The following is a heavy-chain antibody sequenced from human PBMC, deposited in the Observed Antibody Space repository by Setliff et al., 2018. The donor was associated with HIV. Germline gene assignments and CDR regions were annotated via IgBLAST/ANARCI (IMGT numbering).Heavy chain of an antibody. Sequence: SETLSLTCTVSGGSISSNSYYWGWIRQPPGKGLEWIGRVSSRGDTNYNPSLKSRLTISLDTSKNQFSLKLNSVTAADTAVYYCAQLGMVDDFDYWGQGTLVTVSS. CDR3: AQLGMVDDFDY. CDR1: GGSISSNSYY. V-gene: IGHV4-39*07. J-gene: IGHJ4*02. D-gene: IGHD1-1*01. CDR2: VSSRGDT.